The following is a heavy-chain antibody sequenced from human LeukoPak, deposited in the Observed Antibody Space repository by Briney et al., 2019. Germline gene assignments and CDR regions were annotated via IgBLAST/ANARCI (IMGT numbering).Heavy chain of an antibody. CDR3: ARGRVRGVTMFDP. Sequence: PGGSLRLSCAASAFTFSRYTMNWVRQAPGKGLEWVSSISSRSSSIDYADSLEGRFTISRDNAKNSLYLQMNSLRAEDTAVYYCARGRVRGVTMFDPWGQGTLVTVSS. CDR2: ISSRSSSI. V-gene: IGHV3-21*01. CDR1: AFTFSRYT. D-gene: IGHD3-10*01. J-gene: IGHJ5*02.